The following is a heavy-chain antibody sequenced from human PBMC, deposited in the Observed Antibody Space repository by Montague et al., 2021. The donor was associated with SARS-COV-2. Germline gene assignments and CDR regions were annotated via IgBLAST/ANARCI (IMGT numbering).Heavy chain of an antibody. CDR3: ARVATYAFDV. CDR1: GFTVSSNY. J-gene: IGHJ3*01. V-gene: IGHV3-66*01. CDR2: IYSDVST. Sequence: LRLSCAASGFTVSSNYMSWVRQAPGKGLEWVSVIYSDVSTYYADSVKGRFTISRDNSKNTLYLQMNSLRAEDTAVYYCARVATYAFDVWGQGTMVTVSS.